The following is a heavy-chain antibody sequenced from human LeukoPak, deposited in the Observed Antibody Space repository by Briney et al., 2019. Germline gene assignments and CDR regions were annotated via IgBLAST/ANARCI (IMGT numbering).Heavy chain of an antibody. CDR1: GFTFSSYA. J-gene: IGHJ4*02. Sequence: PGGSLRLSCAASGFTFSSYAMSWVRQAPGKGLEWVAVISYDGSNKYYADSVKGRFTISRDNSKNTLYLQMNSLRAEDTAVYYCARQLQYQLLSALDYWGQGTLVTVSS. CDR3: ARQLQYQLLSALDY. CDR2: ISYDGSNK. D-gene: IGHD2-2*01. V-gene: IGHV3-30-3*01.